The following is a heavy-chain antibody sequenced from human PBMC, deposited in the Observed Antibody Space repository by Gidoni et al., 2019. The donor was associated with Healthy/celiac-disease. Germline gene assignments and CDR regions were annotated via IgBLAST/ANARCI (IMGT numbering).Heavy chain of an antibody. J-gene: IGHJ5*02. D-gene: IGHD3-3*01. CDR2: SIPILGIA. Sequence: RQAPGQGLEWMGRSIPILGIANYAQKFQGRVTITADKSTSTAYMELSSLRSEDTAVYYCASSLPLGYYDFWSGYMNWFDPWGQGTLVTVSS. V-gene: IGHV1-69*02. CDR3: ASSLPLGYYDFWSGYMNWFDP.